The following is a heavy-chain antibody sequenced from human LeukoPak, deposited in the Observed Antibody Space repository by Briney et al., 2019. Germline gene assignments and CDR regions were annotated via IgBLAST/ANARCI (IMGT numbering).Heavy chain of an antibody. CDR1: GFTFRNVW. V-gene: IGHV3-15*01. Sequence: GGSLRLSCTASGFTFRNVWMTWVRQAPGKGLEWVGRIQTITDGGTTDYAAPVRGRFTISRDESKNTLYLQMNSLKTEDTAVYYCTSTLGYWGQGTLVIVSS. J-gene: IGHJ4*02. CDR3: TSTLGY. CDR2: IQTITDGGTT. D-gene: IGHD3-16*01.